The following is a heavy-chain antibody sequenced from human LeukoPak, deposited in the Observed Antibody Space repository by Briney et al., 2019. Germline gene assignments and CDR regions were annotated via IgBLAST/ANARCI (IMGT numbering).Heavy chain of an antibody. V-gene: IGHV4-39*01. CDR3: ARGRASDYVWGSYRFVWFDP. CDR2: IYYSGST. D-gene: IGHD3-16*02. CDR1: GGSISSSSYY. J-gene: IGHJ5*02. Sequence: ASETLSLTCTVSGGSISSSSYYWGWIRQPPGKGLEWIGSIYYSGSTYYNPSLKSRVTISVDTSKNQFSLKLSSVTAADTAVYYCARGRASDYVWGSYRFVWFDPWGQGTLVTVSS.